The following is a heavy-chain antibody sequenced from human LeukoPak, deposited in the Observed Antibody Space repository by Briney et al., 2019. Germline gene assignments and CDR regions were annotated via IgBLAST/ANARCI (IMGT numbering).Heavy chain of an antibody. D-gene: IGHD3-22*01. CDR1: GGTFSSYA. Sequence: ASVKVSCKASGGTFSSYAISWVRQPPGQGLEWMGGIIPIFGTANYAQKFQGRVTITADESTSTAYMELNSLRSEDTAVYYCAREGDYYDSSGYKPLAGAFDIWGQGTMVTVSS. CDR3: AREGDYYDSSGYKPLAGAFDI. CDR2: IIPIFGTA. V-gene: IGHV1-69*13. J-gene: IGHJ3*02.